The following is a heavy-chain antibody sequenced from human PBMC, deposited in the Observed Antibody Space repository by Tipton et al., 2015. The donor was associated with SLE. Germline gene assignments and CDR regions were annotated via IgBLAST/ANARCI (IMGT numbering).Heavy chain of an antibody. D-gene: IGHD3-10*01. J-gene: IGHJ2*01. CDR1: GDSINSHY. CDR2: IYYSGST. V-gene: IGHV4-59*11. Sequence: TLSLTCTVSGDSINSHYWSWIRQPPGKGLEWIGYIYYSGSTNYNPSLKSRVTISIDTSKNQFSLKLSSVTAADTAVYYCARGTRGWYFDLWGRGTLVTVSS. CDR3: ARGTRGWYFDL.